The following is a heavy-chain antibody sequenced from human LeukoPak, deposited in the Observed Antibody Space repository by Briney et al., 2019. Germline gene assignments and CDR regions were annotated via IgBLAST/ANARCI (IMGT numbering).Heavy chain of an antibody. Sequence: GGSLRLSCAASGFTFSSYEMNWVRQAPGKGLEWVSYISSSGSTIYYADSVKGRFTISRDNAKNSLYLQMNSLRAEDTAVYYCARDGWYYMDVWGKGTTVTVSS. CDR2: ISSSGSTI. CDR3: ARDGWYYMDV. V-gene: IGHV3-48*03. J-gene: IGHJ6*03. CDR1: GFTFSSYE. D-gene: IGHD6-19*01.